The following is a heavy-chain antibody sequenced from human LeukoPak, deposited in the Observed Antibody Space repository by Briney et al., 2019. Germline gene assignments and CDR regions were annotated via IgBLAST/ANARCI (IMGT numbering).Heavy chain of an antibody. J-gene: IGHJ4*02. CDR3: ASREPAGH. D-gene: IGHD1-14*01. CDR2: IHTSGDI. V-gene: IGHV3-21*01. Sequence: PGESLRLSCAAAEFTFNTYTMIWVRQAPGKGLEWVSSIHTSGDIYYADSVKGRFTISRDDANNPLFLQMNSLGADDTAVYYCASREPAGHWGQGTLVTVSS. CDR1: EFTFNTYT.